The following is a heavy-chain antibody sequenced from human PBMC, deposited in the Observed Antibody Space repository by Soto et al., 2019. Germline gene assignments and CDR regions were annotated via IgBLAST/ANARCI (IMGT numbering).Heavy chain of an antibody. CDR1: GFTFSHYW. CDR3: VTDLWDLPVY. Sequence: GGSLRLSCEASGFTFSHYWMGWVRQAPGRGLEWVANINPDGSETYFVDSVEGRFTISRDNAKNSLHLQMNSLTVEDTALYYCVTDLWDLPVYWGQGTLVAVSS. CDR2: INPDGSET. V-gene: IGHV3-7*05. D-gene: IGHD1-26*01. J-gene: IGHJ4*02.